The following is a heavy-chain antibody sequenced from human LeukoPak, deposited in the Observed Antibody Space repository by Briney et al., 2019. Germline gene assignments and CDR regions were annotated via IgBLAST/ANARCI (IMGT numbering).Heavy chain of an antibody. Sequence: SETLSLTCAVSGYSNSRGYYWGWIGPPPGKGLEWIGNIYQSGRTYYNGSLKDRVTIAGDTFKNHISLKMSSVARANTAVYYCARILGAYWSGHSCHDAFDIWGQGTMVTVSS. J-gene: IGHJ3*02. CDR1: GYSNSRGYY. D-gene: IGHD2-15*01. CDR3: ARILGAYWSGHSCHDAFDI. CDR2: IYQSGRT. V-gene: IGHV4-38-2*01.